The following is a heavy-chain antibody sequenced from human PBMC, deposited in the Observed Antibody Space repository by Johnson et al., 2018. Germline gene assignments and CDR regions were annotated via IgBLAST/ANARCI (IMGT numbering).Heavy chain of an antibody. V-gene: IGHV3-30*14. J-gene: IGHJ1*01. D-gene: IGHD3-3*01. Sequence: QVQLVESGGGVVQPGRSLRLSCVASGFSFSIYAVHWVRQAPGKGLEWVAFISYDGSQKNYVDSVKGRFSIPRDNAKNTLYLQMNSLRPEDTAVDYCVGDGWSRPEYLQYWVQGTLVTVSS. CDR1: GFSFSIYA. CDR2: ISYDGSQK. CDR3: VGDGWSRPEYLQY.